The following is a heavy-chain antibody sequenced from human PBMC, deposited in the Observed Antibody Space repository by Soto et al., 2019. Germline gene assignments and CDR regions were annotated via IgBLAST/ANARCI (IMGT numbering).Heavy chain of an antibody. J-gene: IGHJ6*02. D-gene: IGHD4-4*01. Sequence: QVQLQESGPGLVKPSETLSLTCTVSGGSISSYYWSWIRQPPGKGLEWIGYIYYNGNTNYNPSLTRRVTISVDTSKNQFSLKLSSVTAADTAVYYCARDGYTVTPNYYYGMDVWGQGTTVTVSS. CDR3: ARDGYTVTPNYYYGMDV. CDR2: IYYNGNT. V-gene: IGHV4-59*01. CDR1: GGSISSYY.